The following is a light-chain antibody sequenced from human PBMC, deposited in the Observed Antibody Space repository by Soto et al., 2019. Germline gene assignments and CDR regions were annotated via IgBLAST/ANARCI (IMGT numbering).Light chain of an antibody. V-gene: IGLV2-14*03. Sequence: QPVLTQPASVSGAPGQAIAIFCTGVRTDVADGYDYVSWYQQHPGQAPQLIIYDVSNRPSGVSDRFSGSKSGNTASLTISGLQAEDEAEYYCTSYTSSTPFCVFGTGTKVTVL. J-gene: IGLJ1*01. CDR3: TSYTSSTPFCV. CDR2: DVS. CDR1: RTDVADGYDY.